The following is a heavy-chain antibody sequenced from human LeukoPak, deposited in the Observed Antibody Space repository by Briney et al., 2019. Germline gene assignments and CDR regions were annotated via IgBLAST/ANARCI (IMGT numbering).Heavy chain of an antibody. Sequence: SETLSLTCTASGGSISSYYWSWIRQPPGKGLEWIGYIYYSGSTNYNPSLKSRVTISVDTSKNQFSLKLSSVTAADTAVYYCARYGVGAMSGTLDYWGQGTLVTVSS. CDR1: GGSISSYY. J-gene: IGHJ4*02. V-gene: IGHV4-59*01. D-gene: IGHD1-26*01. CDR2: IYYSGST. CDR3: ARYGVGAMSGTLDY.